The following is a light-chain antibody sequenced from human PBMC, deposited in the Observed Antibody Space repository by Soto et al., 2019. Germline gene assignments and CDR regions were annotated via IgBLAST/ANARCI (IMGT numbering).Light chain of an antibody. CDR3: QQYNGYSTWT. J-gene: IGKJ1*01. CDR1: QTISKW. V-gene: IGKV1-5*01. CDR2: DAS. Sequence: DIQMTQSPSTLSASVGDIVTINCRASQTISKWLVWYQQKPGKAPKVLIFDASILASGVPSRFSGSGYGTEFTLTISSLQPDDFATYYCQQYNGYSTWTFGQGTKVDNK.